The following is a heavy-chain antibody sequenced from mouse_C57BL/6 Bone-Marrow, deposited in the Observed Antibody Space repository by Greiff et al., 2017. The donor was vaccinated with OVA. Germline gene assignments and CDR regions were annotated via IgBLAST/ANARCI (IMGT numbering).Heavy chain of an antibody. CDR1: GFNIKDDY. J-gene: IGHJ2*01. D-gene: IGHD4-1*01. CDR2: IDPENGDT. V-gene: IGHV14-4*01. CDR3: TTNWDYFDY. Sequence: EVQLQQSGAELVRPGASVKLSCIASGFNIKDDYMHWVKQRPEQGLEWIGWIDPENGDTEYASKFQGKATITADTSSNTAYLQLSSLTSEDTAGYYCTTNWDYFDYWGQGTTLTVSS.